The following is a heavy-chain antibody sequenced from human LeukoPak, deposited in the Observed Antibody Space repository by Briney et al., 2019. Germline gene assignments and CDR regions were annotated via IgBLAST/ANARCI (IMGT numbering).Heavy chain of an antibody. J-gene: IGHJ4*02. CDR1: GFTFSSYG. V-gene: IGHV3-30*18. CDR2: ISYDGSNK. D-gene: IGHD3-22*01. CDR3: AKDGDSSGYYHYFDY. Sequence: GGSLRLSCAASGFTFSSYGMHWVRQAPGKGLEWVAVISYDGSNKYYADSVKGRFTISRDNSKNTLYLQMNSLRAEDTAVYYCAKDGDSSGYYHYFDYWGQGTLVTVSS.